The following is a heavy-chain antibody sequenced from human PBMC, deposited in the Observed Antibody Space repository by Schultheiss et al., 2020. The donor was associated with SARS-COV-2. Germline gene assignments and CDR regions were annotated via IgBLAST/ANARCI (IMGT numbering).Heavy chain of an antibody. Sequence: GGSLRLSCAASGFTFSSYAMHWVRQAPGKGLEWVAVIINDGSNKYYADSVKGRFTISRDNAKNSLYLQMNSLRAEDTAVYYCARGLRESEPENYWGQGTLVTVSS. V-gene: IGHV3-30*04. CDR1: GFTFSSYA. D-gene: IGHD3-16*01. CDR3: ARGLRESEPENY. J-gene: IGHJ4*02. CDR2: IINDGSNK.